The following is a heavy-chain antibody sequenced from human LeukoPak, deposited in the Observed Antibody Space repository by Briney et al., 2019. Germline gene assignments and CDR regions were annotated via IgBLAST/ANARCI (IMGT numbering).Heavy chain of an antibody. CDR1: GFIFSSYA. D-gene: IGHD1-26*01. CDR3: ARSFSGSYPNFDY. Sequence: GGSLRLSCAASGFIFSSYAMHWVRQAPGQGLEWMALISYDGSDQYYADSVKGRFTISRDNSKNTLYLQMNSLRAEDTGVYYCARSFSGSYPNFDYWGQGALVTVSS. V-gene: IGHV3-30*04. CDR2: ISYDGSDQ. J-gene: IGHJ4*02.